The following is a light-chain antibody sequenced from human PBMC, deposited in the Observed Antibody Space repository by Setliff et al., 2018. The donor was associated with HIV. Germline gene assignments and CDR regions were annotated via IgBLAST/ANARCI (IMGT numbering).Light chain of an antibody. J-gene: IGLJ1*01. CDR1: SSDVGGYNY. CDR3: SSYTSSSTYV. V-gene: IGLV2-14*03. Sequence: QSALPQPASVSGSPGQSITTSCTGTSSDVGGYNYVSWYQQHPGRAPKLMIYDVNKRPSGVSNRFSGSKSGNTASLTISGVQAEDEADYYCSSYTSSSTYVFGTGTK. CDR2: DVN.